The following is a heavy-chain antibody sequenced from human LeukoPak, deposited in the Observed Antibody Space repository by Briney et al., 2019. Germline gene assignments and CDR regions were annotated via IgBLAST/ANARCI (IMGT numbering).Heavy chain of an antibody. D-gene: IGHD3-22*01. V-gene: IGHV3-23*01. CDR3: ARRRNSSDGMDFDY. CDR1: GFTFNRYA. Sequence: PGGSLRLSCAASGFTFNRYAMSWVRQAPGKGLEWVSVISGSGGGTYYADSLKGRFTISRDNAKNTLFLQMISLTAEDTAVYYCARRRNSSDGMDFDYWGQGTLVTVSS. J-gene: IGHJ4*02. CDR2: ISGSGGGT.